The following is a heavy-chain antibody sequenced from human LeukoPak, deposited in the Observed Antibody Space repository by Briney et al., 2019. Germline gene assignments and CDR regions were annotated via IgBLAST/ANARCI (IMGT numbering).Heavy chain of an antibody. J-gene: IGHJ4*02. CDR3: ARGLYSSSWSFDY. CDR1: GGSFSGYY. D-gene: IGHD6-13*01. V-gene: IGHV4-34*01. Sequence: SETLSLTCAVYGGSFSGYYWSWIRQPPGKGLEWIGEINHSGSTNYNPSLKSRVTISVDTFKNQFSLKLSSVTAADTAVYYCARGLYSSSWSFDYWGQGTLVTVSS. CDR2: INHSGST.